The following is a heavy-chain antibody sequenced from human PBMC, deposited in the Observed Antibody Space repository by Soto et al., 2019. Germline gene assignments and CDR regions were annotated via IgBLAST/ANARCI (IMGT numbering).Heavy chain of an antibody. V-gene: IGHV1-18*01. D-gene: IGHD2-8*02. CDR3: AREEEIWSAVDY. CDR2: SRAYNGNT. CDR1: GYTFTSYG. Sequence: QVQLVQSGAEVTKPGASVKVSCKASGYTFTSYGISWVRQAPGQGLEWMGWSRAYNGNTNYAQKLQGRVTITTDTSTSTAYRELRSMSSDDTSLYYCAREEEIWSAVDYWGQGTLVTVSS. J-gene: IGHJ4*02.